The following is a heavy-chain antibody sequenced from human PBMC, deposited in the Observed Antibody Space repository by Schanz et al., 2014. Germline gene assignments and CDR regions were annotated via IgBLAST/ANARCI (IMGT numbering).Heavy chain of an antibody. CDR3: AKGLYYDNTGGGFDY. CDR1: GFTFTTHS. V-gene: IGHV3-23*01. Sequence: EVQLLESGGGLVQPGGSLRLSCAASGFTFTTHSMTWVRQAPGKGLEWVSGISGSCGSTYYADSVKGRFTISRDNSKTTLSLQMNSLRAEDTAVYYCAKGLYYDNTGGGFDYWGQGTLVTVSS. J-gene: IGHJ4*02. D-gene: IGHD3-16*01. CDR2: ISGSCGST.